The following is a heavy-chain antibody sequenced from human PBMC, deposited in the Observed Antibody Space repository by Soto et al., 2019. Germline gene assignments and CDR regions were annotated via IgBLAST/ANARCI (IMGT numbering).Heavy chain of an antibody. D-gene: IGHD6-13*01. Sequence: GGSLRVSWAASGCTFISYSLNWVRQAPGKGLEWVSYITSSGTTVYYADSVRGRFTISRDNAKNSLYLQMNSLRDDDTAVYYCARGSSNWAYYFDFWGQGTLVTVSS. CDR1: GCTFISYS. CDR3: ARGSSNWAYYFDF. V-gene: IGHV3-48*02. J-gene: IGHJ4*02. CDR2: ITSSGTTV.